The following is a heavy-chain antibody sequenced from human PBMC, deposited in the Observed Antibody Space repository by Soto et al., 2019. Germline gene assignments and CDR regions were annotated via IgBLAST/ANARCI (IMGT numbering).Heavy chain of an antibody. V-gene: IGHV3-15*07. CDR3: TTEILSGYSYGRFDY. Sequence: EVQLVESGGGLVKPGGSLRLSCAASGFTFSNAWMNWVRQAPGKGLEWVGRIKSKTDGGTTDYAAPVKGRFTISRDDSKNTLYLKMNSLKTEDTAVYYCTTEILSGYSYGRFDYWGQGTLVTVSS. J-gene: IGHJ4*02. CDR1: GFTFSNAW. D-gene: IGHD5-18*01. CDR2: IKSKTDGGTT.